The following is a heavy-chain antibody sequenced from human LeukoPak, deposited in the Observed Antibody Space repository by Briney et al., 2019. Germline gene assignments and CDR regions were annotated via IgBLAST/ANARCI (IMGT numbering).Heavy chain of an antibody. Sequence: PGGSLRLSCAASGFTFSSYAMHWVRQAPGKGLEWVAVISYDGSNKYYADSVKGRFTISRDNSKNTLYLQMNSLRAEDTAVYYCARWADTAMVTGYYYMDVWGKGTTVTVSS. CDR2: ISYDGSNK. J-gene: IGHJ6*03. D-gene: IGHD5-18*01. V-gene: IGHV3-30*04. CDR3: ARWADTAMVTGYYYMDV. CDR1: GFTFSSYA.